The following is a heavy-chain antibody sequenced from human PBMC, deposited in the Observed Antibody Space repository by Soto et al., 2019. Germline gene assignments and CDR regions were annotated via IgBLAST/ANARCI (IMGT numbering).Heavy chain of an antibody. V-gene: IGHV1-69*01. CDR3: ARHRRGWYNWFDP. J-gene: IGHJ5*02. CDR1: GGTFSSYA. Sequence: QVQLVQSGAEVKKPGSSVKVSCKASGGTFSSYAISWVRQAPVQGLEWMGGIIPIFGTAHYAQKFQGRVTITADESTSTSYMELSSLRSEDTAVYYCARHRRGWYNWFDPWGHGTLVTVSS. D-gene: IGHD6-19*01. CDR2: IIPIFGTA.